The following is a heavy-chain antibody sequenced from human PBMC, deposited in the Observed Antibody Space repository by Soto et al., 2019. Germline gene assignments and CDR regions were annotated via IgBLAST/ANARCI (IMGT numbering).Heavy chain of an antibody. J-gene: IGHJ6*02. CDR2: ISGSGGST. D-gene: IGHD3-10*01. CDR1: GFTFSSYA. V-gene: IGHV3-23*01. Sequence: PGGSLRLSCAASGFTFSSYAMSWVRQAPGKGLEWVSAISGSGGSTYYADSVKGRFTISRDNAKNSLYLQMNSLRDEDTAVYYCARLWFGELLYYYYGMDVWGQGTTVTVSS. CDR3: ARLWFGELLYYYYGMDV.